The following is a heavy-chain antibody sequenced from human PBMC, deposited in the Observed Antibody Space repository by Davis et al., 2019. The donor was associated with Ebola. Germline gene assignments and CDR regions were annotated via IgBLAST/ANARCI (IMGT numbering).Heavy chain of an antibody. V-gene: IGHV6-1*01. CDR1: GDSVSGSSGA. D-gene: IGHD3/OR15-3a*01. CDR3: ARGWLRTGFDI. CDR2: TYFSSKWFE. J-gene: IGHJ3*02. Sequence: HSQTLSLTCAISGDSVSGSSGAWNWIRQSPSRGLEWLGRTYFSSKWFEDYAVSVKSRIIINPDTSKNQLSLQLNSVTPEDTAVYYCARGWLRTGFDIWGQGTMVTVSS.